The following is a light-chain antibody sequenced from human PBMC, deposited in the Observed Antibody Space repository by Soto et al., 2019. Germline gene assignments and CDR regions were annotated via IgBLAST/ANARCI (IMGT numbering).Light chain of an antibody. J-gene: IGKJ4*01. CDR2: GAS. CDR3: QQGSRTLT. Sequence: DIQMTQSPSSLSASVGDRVTITCRAGQSIDRYLNWYQQKPGTAPKLLISGASSLRSGVPSRFSGSGSGTDFTLTINSLQPEDFATYYCQQGSRTLTFGGGTKVDIK. CDR1: QSIDRY. V-gene: IGKV1-39*01.